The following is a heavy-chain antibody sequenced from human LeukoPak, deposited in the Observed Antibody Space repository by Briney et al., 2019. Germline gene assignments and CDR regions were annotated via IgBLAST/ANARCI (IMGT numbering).Heavy chain of an antibody. Sequence: GGSLRLSCAASGFTFSSYGTPWVRQAPGKGLEWVAVISYDGSNKYYADSVKGRFTISRDNSKNTLYLQMNSLRAEDTAVYYCAKTGGIAVAGKPLDFDPWGQGTLVTVSS. V-gene: IGHV3-30*18. J-gene: IGHJ5*02. CDR2: ISYDGSNK. CDR3: AKTGGIAVAGKPLDFDP. D-gene: IGHD6-19*01. CDR1: GFTFSSYG.